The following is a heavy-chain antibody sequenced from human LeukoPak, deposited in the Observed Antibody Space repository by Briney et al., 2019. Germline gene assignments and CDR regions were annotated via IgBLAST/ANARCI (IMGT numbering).Heavy chain of an antibody. CDR1: GYSFTSYW. V-gene: IGHV5-51*01. D-gene: IGHD6-19*01. CDR3: ARLSYSSGRKGYFQH. CDR2: IYPGDSDT. Sequence: GESLKISCKGSGYSFTSYWIGWVRQMPGKGLEWVGIIYPGDSDTRYSPSFQGQVTISADKSISTAYLQWSSLKASDTAMYYCARLSYSSGRKGYFQHWGQGTLVTVSS. J-gene: IGHJ1*01.